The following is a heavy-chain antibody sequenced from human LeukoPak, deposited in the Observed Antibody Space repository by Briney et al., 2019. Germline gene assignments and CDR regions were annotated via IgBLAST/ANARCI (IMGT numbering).Heavy chain of an antibody. CDR3: ARGTRINYFDD. V-gene: IGHV4-59*08. CDR2: IYYSGSN. Sequence: SETLSLTCTVSSGSINSYYWSWIRQPPGKGLEWIGYIYYSGSNNYNPSLKSRVTISVDTSKNQFSLKLSSVTAADTAIYYCARGTRINYFDDWGQGTLVTVSS. D-gene: IGHD2/OR15-2a*01. CDR1: SGSINSYY. J-gene: IGHJ4*02.